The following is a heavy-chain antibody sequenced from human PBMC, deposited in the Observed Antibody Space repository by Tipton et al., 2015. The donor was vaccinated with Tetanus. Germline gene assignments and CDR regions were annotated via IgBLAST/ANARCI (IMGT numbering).Heavy chain of an antibody. CDR3: ATTAVAGTLRYFDY. J-gene: IGHJ4*02. CDR1: GYTFTSYD. CDR2: MNPNSGNT. D-gene: IGHD6-19*01. V-gene: IGHV1-8*01. Sequence: QSGAEVKKPGASVKVSCKASGYTFTSYDINWVRQATGQGLEWMGWMNPNSGNTGYAQKFQGRVTMTRNTSISTAYMELSSLRSEATAVYYCATTAVAGTLRYFDYWGQETLVTVSS.